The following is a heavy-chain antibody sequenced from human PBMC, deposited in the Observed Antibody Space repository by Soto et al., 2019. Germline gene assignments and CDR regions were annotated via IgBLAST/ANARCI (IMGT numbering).Heavy chain of an antibody. V-gene: IGHV3-30*18. CDR1: GFTFSSYG. D-gene: IGHD6-19*01. Sequence: LRLSCAASGFTFSSYGMHWVRQAPGKGLEWVAVISYDGSNKYYADSVKGRFTISRDNSKNTLYLQMNSLRAEDTAVYYCAKDLLAVAGIYYYSGMDVWGQGTTVTVSS. CDR3: AKDLLAVAGIYYYSGMDV. CDR2: ISYDGSNK. J-gene: IGHJ6*02.